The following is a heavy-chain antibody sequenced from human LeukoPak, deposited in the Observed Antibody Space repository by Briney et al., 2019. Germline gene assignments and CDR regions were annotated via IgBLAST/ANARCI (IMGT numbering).Heavy chain of an antibody. CDR3: ARVGDYYDIDY. V-gene: IGHV1-69*13. D-gene: IGHD3-22*01. CDR2: IIPIFGTA. J-gene: IGHJ4*02. Sequence: ASVKVSCKASGGTFSSYAISWVRQAPGRGLEWMGGIIPIFGTANYAQKFQGRVTITADESTSTAYMELSSLRSEDTAVYYCARVGDYYDIDYWGQGTLVTVSS. CDR1: GGTFSSYA.